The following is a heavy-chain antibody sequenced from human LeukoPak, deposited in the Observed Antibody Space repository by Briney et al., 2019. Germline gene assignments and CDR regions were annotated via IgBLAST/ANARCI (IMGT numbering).Heavy chain of an antibody. Sequence: GGSLRLSCAASGFTFSSYSMNWVRQAPGKGLEWVSSISSSSSYIYYADSVKGRFTISRDNAKNSLYLQMNSLRAEDTAVYYCARAGVVAGGAFDIWGQGTMVTVSS. D-gene: IGHD6-19*01. CDR1: GFTFSSYS. CDR3: ARAGVVAGGAFDI. CDR2: ISSSSSYI. V-gene: IGHV3-21*01. J-gene: IGHJ3*02.